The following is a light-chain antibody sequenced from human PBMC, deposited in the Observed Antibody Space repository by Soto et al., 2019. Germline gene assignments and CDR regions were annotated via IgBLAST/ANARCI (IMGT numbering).Light chain of an antibody. J-gene: IGKJ1*01. Sequence: EIVMTQSPATLSVSPGERATLSCRASQSVSSNLAWYQQKPGQAPRLLIYGASTRATGIPARFSGSGSGTAFTLTISSLQSEDFAVYYCQQYNNWAPTFGQGTKVEIK. CDR2: GAS. V-gene: IGKV3-15*01. CDR3: QQYNNWAPT. CDR1: QSVSSN.